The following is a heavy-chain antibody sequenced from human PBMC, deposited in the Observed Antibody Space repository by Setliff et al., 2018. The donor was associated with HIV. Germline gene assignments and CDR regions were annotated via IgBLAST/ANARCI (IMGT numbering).Heavy chain of an antibody. J-gene: IGHJ6*02. CDR2: ISAYNGNT. Sequence: ASVKVSCKASGGTFSSYAISWVRQAPGQGLEWMGGISAYNGNTNYAQKLQGRVTMTTDTSTSTAYMELRSLRSDDTAVYYCAREIGDYYDSSGYYPPTDYYYGMDVWGQGTTVTVSS. V-gene: IGHV1-18*01. CDR3: AREIGDYYDSSGYYPPTDYYYGMDV. D-gene: IGHD3-22*01. CDR1: GGTFSSYA.